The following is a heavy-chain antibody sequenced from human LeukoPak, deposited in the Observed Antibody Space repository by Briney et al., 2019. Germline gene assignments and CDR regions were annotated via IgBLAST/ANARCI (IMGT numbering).Heavy chain of an antibody. V-gene: IGHV3-64*01. D-gene: IGHD2-21*01. CDR1: GFTFGSYA. CDR3: ARGQDAALATLWYYGMDV. J-gene: IGHJ6*02. CDR2: ISSNGGST. Sequence: GGSPRLSCAASGFTFGSYAMHWVRQAPGKGLEYVSAISSNGGSTYYANSVKGRFTISRDNSKNTLYLQMGSLRAEDMAVYYCARGQDAALATLWYYGMDVWGQGTTVTVSS.